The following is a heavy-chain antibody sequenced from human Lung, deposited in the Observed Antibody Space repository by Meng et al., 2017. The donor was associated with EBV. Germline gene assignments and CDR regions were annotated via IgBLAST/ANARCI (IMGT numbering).Heavy chain of an antibody. V-gene: IGHV6-1*01. J-gene: IGHJ2*01. Sequence: QVQLQQSGPGLVKPSQTLSLTCVSTGDSVSSSSAAWTWIRQSPSRGLEWLGRTYYRSKWYSDYAVFVKSRITINPDTSKNQFSLQLNSVTPEDTAVYYCARGATSVFDLWGRGTLVTVSS. CDR2: TYYRSKWYS. CDR1: GDSVSSSSAA. CDR3: ARGATSVFDL.